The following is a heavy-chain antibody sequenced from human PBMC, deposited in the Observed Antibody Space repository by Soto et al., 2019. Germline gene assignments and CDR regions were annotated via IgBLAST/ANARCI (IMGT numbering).Heavy chain of an antibody. J-gene: IGHJ6*03. D-gene: IGHD1-1*01. V-gene: IGHV1-8*01. Sequence: ASVKVSCKASGYSFTSYDINWVRQATGQGLEWMGWMNPNSGNTGYAQKFQGRVTMTRNTSISTAYMELSSLRSEDTAVYYCARVYLEAEYYYYMDVWGKGTTVPVSS. CDR3: ARVYLEAEYYYYMDV. CDR2: MNPNSGNT. CDR1: GYSFTSYD.